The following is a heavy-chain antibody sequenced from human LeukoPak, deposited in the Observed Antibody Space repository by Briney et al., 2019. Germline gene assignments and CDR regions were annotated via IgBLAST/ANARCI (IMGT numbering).Heavy chain of an antibody. D-gene: IGHD3-9*01. CDR1: GYTFTSYG. V-gene: IGHV1-18*01. J-gene: IGHJ6*03. CDR2: ISAYNGNT. CDR3: ARAVLRYFDWLLLGYYMDV. Sequence: ASVKVSCKASGYTFTSYGISWVRQAPGQGLEWMGWISAYNGNTNYAQKLQGRVTMTTDTSTSTAYMELRSLRSDDTAVYYCARAVLRYFDWLLLGYYMDVWGKGTTVTVSS.